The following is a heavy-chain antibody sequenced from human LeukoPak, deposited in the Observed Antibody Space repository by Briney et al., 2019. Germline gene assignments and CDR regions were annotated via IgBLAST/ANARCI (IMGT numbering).Heavy chain of an antibody. Sequence: SETLSLTCTVSGGSISSYSWTWIRQPPGKGLEWIGYVRYSGSTNHNPSLKSRVTISVDTSKNQFSLKLSSVTAADTAVYYCAREGYSYGLTYFGYWGQGTLVTVSS. V-gene: IGHV4-59*01. CDR1: GGSISSYS. CDR2: VRYSGST. J-gene: IGHJ4*02. CDR3: AREGYSYGLTYFGY. D-gene: IGHD5-18*01.